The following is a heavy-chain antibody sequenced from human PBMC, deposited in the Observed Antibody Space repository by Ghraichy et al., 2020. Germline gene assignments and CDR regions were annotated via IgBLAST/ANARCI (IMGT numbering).Heavy chain of an antibody. CDR1: GFTFSNFR. V-gene: IGHV3-7*01. J-gene: IGHJ4*02. Sequence: GGSLRLSCAASGFTFSNFRMSWVRQAPGKGLEWVANIKEDEIEKYYVDSVKGRFTISRDNAKNSLYLQMNSLRAEDTAVYYCARMGSTVTTGWGQGTLVTVSS. D-gene: IGHD4-17*01. CDR2: IKEDEIEK. CDR3: ARMGSTVTTG.